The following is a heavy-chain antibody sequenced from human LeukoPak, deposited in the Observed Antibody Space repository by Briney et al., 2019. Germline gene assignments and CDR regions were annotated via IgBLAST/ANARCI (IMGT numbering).Heavy chain of an antibody. CDR3: AKDPDCTSGICYTFFDH. J-gene: IGHJ4*02. D-gene: IGHD2-8*01. CDR2: INPNSGGT. CDR1: GYTFTGYY. V-gene: IGHV1-2*02. Sequence: ASVKVSCKASGYTFTGYYMHWVRQAPGQGLEWMGWINPNSGGTNYAQKFQGRVTMTRDTSISTAYMELSSLRAEDTAVYYCAKDPDCTSGICYTFFDHWGQGTLVTVSS.